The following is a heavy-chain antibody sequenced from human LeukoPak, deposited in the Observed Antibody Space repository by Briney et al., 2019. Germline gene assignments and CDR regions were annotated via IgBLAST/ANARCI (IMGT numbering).Heavy chain of an antibody. V-gene: IGHV3-30*02. D-gene: IGHD3-22*01. CDR2: IRYNGSNK. CDR1: GFTFSGYG. Sequence: GGSLRLSCAASGFTFSGYGMHWVRQAPGKGLEWVSFIRYNGSNKYYADSVKGRFTISRDNSKNTFSLQMNSRRAEDTALYYCAKDGDQLSITMIVVDYYMDVWGKGTTVTVSS. J-gene: IGHJ6*03. CDR3: AKDGDQLSITMIVVDYYMDV.